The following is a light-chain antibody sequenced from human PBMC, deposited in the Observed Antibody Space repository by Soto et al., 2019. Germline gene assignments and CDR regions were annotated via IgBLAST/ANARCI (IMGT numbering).Light chain of an antibody. V-gene: IGKV3-20*01. CDR2: GAS. CDR3: QEYGSSGYT. Sequence: EIVLTQSPGTLSLSPGERATLSCRASQSVSSSYLAWYQQKPGQAPRLLIYGASTRATGIPDRFSGSGSGTDFTLAISRLEPGDFGVYYCQEYGSSGYTFGQGTKLEMK. J-gene: IGKJ2*01. CDR1: QSVSSSY.